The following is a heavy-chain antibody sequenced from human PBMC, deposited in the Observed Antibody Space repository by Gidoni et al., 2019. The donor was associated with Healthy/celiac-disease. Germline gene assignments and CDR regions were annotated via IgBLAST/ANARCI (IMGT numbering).Heavy chain of an antibody. V-gene: IGHV4-39*01. CDR2: IYYSGST. Sequence: QLQLQESGPGLVKPSETLSLTCTVPGGPISSSSYYWGWIRQPPGKGLEWVGSIYYSGSTYYNPSLKSRVTISVDTSKNQFSLKLSSVTAADTAVYYCAKRGPYYYYGMDVWGQGTTVTVSS. J-gene: IGHJ6*02. CDR1: GGPISSSSYY. CDR3: AKRGPYYYYGMDV.